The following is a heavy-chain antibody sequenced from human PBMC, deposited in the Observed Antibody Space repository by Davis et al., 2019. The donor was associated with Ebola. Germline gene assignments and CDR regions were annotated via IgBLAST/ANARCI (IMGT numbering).Heavy chain of an antibody. V-gene: IGHV1-8*01. D-gene: IGHD3-9*01. Sequence: AASVKVSCKASGYTFSNYAINWVRQATGQGLEWMGWMNPNSGDTGYAQKFQGRVTMTRNTSISTAYMELSSLRAEDTAVYYCARDRPYYDFLSGYFHKQGENDYFDYWGQGTLVTVSS. J-gene: IGHJ4*02. CDR1: GYTFSNYA. CDR3: ARDRPYYDFLSGYFHKQGENDYFDY. CDR2: MNPNSGDT.